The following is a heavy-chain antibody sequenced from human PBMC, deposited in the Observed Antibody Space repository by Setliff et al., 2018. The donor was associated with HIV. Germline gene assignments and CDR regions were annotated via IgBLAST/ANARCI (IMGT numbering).Heavy chain of an antibody. Sequence: ASVKVSCKASGYTFTSYGISWVRQAPGQGLEWMGWISAYNGNTNYAQKLQGRVTMTTDTSTSTAYMELRSLRSDDTAVYYCVRDDNYFDTTGYYPYFDYWGQGTQVTVPQ. CDR2: ISAYNGNT. J-gene: IGHJ4*02. V-gene: IGHV1-18*01. CDR1: GYTFTSYG. CDR3: VRDDNYFDTTGYYPYFDY. D-gene: IGHD3-22*01.